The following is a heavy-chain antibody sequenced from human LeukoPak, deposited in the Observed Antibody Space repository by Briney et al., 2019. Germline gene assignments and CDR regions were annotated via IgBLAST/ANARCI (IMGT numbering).Heavy chain of an antibody. CDR1: GGSISSGSYY. J-gene: IGHJ4*02. D-gene: IGHD6-13*01. CDR2: IYTSGST. Sequence: SETLSLTCTVSGGSISSGSYYWSWIRQPAGKGLEWIGRIYTSGSTNYNPSLKSRVTISVDTSKNHLSLKMNSVTAADTAVYYCARGYSTSWTYYFDYWGQGALVTVSS. CDR3: ARGYSTSWTYYFDY. V-gene: IGHV4-61*02.